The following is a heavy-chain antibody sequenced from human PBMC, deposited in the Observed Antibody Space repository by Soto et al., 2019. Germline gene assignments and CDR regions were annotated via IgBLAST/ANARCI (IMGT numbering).Heavy chain of an antibody. J-gene: IGHJ4*02. V-gene: IGHV3-23*01. D-gene: IGHD6-19*01. Sequence: PGGSLRLSCAASGLTFSSYAMSWVRQAPGKGLEWVSAISGSGGSTYYADSVKGRFTISRDNSKNTLYLQMNSLRAEDTAVYYCAKFLWMGGTKMATTNHFDYWGQGTLVTVSS. CDR2: ISGSGGST. CDR1: GLTFSSYA. CDR3: AKFLWMGGTKMATTNHFDY.